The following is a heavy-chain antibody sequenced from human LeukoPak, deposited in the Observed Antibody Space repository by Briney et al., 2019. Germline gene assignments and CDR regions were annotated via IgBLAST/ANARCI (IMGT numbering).Heavy chain of an antibody. CDR1: GYTFTGYY. CDR2: INPNSGGT. D-gene: IGHD3-10*01. J-gene: IGHJ6*03. CDR3: ARGSGGVGNYYYMDV. Sequence: GASVKVSCKASGYTFTGYYMHWVRQAPGQGLEWMGWINPNSGGTNYAQKFQGRVTMTRDTSISTAYMELSRLRSDDTAVYYCARGSGGVGNYYYMDVWGKGTTVTISS. V-gene: IGHV1-2*02.